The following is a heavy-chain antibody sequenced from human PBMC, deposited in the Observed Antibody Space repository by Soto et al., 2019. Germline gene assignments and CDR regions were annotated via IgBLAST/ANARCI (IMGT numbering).Heavy chain of an antibody. CDR1: GFAFSDYS. J-gene: IGHJ6*02. CDR3: ARDRTSVGPYKTGAMDA. CDR2: ITGGSAYT. V-gene: IGHV3-11*06. Sequence: GGSLRLSCTASGFAFSDYSMSWIRQAPGKGLEWVSYITGGSAYTNYADSVKGRFSISRDNTKNSLFLQMNSLRAEDTALYYCARDRTSVGPYKTGAMDAWGQGTTVTVSS. D-gene: IGHD1-1*01.